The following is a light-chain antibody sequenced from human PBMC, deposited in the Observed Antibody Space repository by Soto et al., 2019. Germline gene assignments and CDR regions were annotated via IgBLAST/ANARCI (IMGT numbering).Light chain of an antibody. CDR3: CTYARNRLYV. CDR1: SSDVGGYNF. J-gene: IGLJ1*01. V-gene: IGLV2-14*01. Sequence: QSAPTQPASVSGSPGHSITISCTGTSSDVGGYNFVSWYQQKPGKAPKLLIYEVTHRPSGISDRFSGSKSGSMASLTISGLQDEDEASYYCCTYARNRLYVFGSGTKLTVL. CDR2: EVT.